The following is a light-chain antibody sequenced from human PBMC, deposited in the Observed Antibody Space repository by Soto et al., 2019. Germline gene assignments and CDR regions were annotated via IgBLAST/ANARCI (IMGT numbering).Light chain of an antibody. V-gene: IGKV1-5*01. CDR1: QSISNW. CDR2: HAS. CDR3: QQYNSYS. Sequence: DLPRTQSPSPLPASVGDRAPLTCRASQSISNWLAWYQQKPGTAPKVLIYHASNVQSGVPSRFSGSGSGTEFTLTISSMQPDAFATYYCQQYNSYSFGQGTKVDNK. J-gene: IGKJ1*01.